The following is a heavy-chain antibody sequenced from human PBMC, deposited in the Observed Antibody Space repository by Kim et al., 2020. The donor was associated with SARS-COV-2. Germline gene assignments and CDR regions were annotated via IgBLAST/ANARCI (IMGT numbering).Heavy chain of an antibody. J-gene: IGHJ6*02. CDR2: VSFDGSKT. V-gene: IGHV3-33*05. D-gene: IGHD1-1*01. Sequence: GGSLRLSCAASGFSFNNHGMHWVRQAPGKGLEWVAFVSFDGSKTYSGGSVTGRFTVSRDNSKNIFYLQMNSLTAEDTAVYYCARKIFSDNWFVSGGMDHWGQGNTVTGSS. CDR3: ARKIFSDNWFVSGGMDH. CDR1: GFSFNNHG.